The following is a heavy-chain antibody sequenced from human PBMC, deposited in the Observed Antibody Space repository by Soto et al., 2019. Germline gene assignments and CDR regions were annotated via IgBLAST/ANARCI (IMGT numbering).Heavy chain of an antibody. V-gene: IGHV1-18*04. CDR1: GYRFNSFG. CDR2: ISVYNGNT. Sequence: QVQLVQSGAEVKKPGASVKVSCKASGYRFNSFGISWVRQAPGQGLEWMGWISVYNGNTNHAQKLQDRVTMTTDTSTNRAYMELRSLSSDDTAVYYCARDQGYYFSSSGYRSYFFDYWGQGTLVTVSS. CDR3: ARDQGYYFSSSGYRSYFFDY. D-gene: IGHD3-3*01. J-gene: IGHJ4*02.